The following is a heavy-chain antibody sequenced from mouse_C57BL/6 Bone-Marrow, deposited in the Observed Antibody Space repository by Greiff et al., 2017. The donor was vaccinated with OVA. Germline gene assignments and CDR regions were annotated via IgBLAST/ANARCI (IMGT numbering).Heavy chain of an antibody. Sequence: EVKLQESGGGLVQPGGSMKLSCVASGFTFSNYWMNWVRQSPEKGLEWVAQIRLKSDNYATHYAESVKGRFTISRDDSKSSVYLQMNNLRAEDTGIYYCTDEPGTAWFADWGQGTLVTVSA. D-gene: IGHD4-1*01. CDR2: IRLKSDNYAT. V-gene: IGHV6-3*01. CDR1: GFTFSNYW. J-gene: IGHJ3*01. CDR3: TDEPGTAWFAD.